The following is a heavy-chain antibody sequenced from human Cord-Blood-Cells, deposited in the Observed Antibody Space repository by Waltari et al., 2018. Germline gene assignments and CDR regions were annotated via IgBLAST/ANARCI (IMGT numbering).Heavy chain of an antibody. D-gene: IGHD2-21*01. CDR3: TTPPSTVVVIVDY. J-gene: IGHJ4*02. V-gene: IGHV3-15*01. CDR1: VFTFSNAC. Sequence: EVQLVESGGGLVKPGGSLRLSCAASVFTFSNACLSWVSQAPGQGLEWVGRIKSKTDGGTTDYAAPVKGRFTISRDDSKNTLYLQMNSLKTEDTAVYYCTTPPSTVVVIVDYWGQGTLVTVSS. CDR2: IKSKTDGGTT.